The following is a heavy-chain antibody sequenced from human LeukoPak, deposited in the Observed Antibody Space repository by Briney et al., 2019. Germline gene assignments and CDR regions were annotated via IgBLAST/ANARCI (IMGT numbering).Heavy chain of an antibody. CDR1: GFTFSSYA. J-gene: IGHJ4*02. CDR2: ISGSGGST. D-gene: IGHD5-18*01. V-gene: IGHV3-23*01. CDR3: AKGYSYGYGLNRYFDY. Sequence: PGGSLRLSCAASGFTFSSYAMSWVRQAPGKGLEWVSAISGSGGSTYYADSVKGRFTISRDNSKNTLYLQMNSLRAEDTALHYCAKGYSYGYGLNRYFDYWGQGTLVTVSS.